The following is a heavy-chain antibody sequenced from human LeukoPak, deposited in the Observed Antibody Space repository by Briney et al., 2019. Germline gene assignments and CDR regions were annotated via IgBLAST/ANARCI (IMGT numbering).Heavy chain of an antibody. CDR1: GFTFSDYE. Sequence: GGSLRLPCAASGFTFSDYEINWVRQAPGNGLEWVSCISTSGSTTYYADSVKGRFTISRDNAKNSLFLQMNTLTAEDTAVYYCARGALHVFDYWGQGTPVTVSS. V-gene: IGHV3-48*03. CDR3: ARGALHVFDY. CDR2: ISTSGSTT. J-gene: IGHJ4*02. D-gene: IGHD3-10*02.